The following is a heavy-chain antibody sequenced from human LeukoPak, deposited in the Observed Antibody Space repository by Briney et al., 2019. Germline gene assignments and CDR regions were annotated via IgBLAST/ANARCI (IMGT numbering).Heavy chain of an antibody. Sequence: ASVKVFCKASGYTFTSYDINWVRQATGQGLEWMGWMNPNSGNTGYAQKFQGRVTMTRDTSISTAYMELSRLRSDDTAVYYCARTMIVPLPGDAFDIWGQGTMVTVSS. V-gene: IGHV1-8*01. D-gene: IGHD3-22*01. CDR1: GYTFTSYD. J-gene: IGHJ3*02. CDR2: MNPNSGNT. CDR3: ARTMIVPLPGDAFDI.